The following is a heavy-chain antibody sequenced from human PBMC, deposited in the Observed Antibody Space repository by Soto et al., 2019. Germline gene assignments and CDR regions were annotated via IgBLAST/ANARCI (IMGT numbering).Heavy chain of an antibody. J-gene: IGHJ5*02. CDR3: VRGIIGTSRIYNWFDP. D-gene: IGHD1-20*01. CDR1: GGSIRSGAYY. Sequence: SETLSLTCTVSGGSIRSGAYYWSWIRQHPGKGLEWIGYIYYSGSTYYNPSLKSRVIISLDTSENQFSLRLSSVTAADTAVYFCVRGIIGTSRIYNWFDPWGQGTLVTVSS. CDR2: IYYSGST. V-gene: IGHV4-31*03.